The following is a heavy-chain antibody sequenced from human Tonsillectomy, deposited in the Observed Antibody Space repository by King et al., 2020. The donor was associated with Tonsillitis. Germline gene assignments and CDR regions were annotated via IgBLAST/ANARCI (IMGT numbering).Heavy chain of an antibody. Sequence: VQLVESGGGVVQPGRSLRLSCAASGFTFSNHAMHWVRQAPGKGLEWVAVISYDGNNKYYADSVKGRFTISRDNSKNTVYLQINTLRAEDTAVYYCARVDYDSSFGPLWGQGTLVPVPP. D-gene: IGHD3-22*01. CDR1: GFTFSNHA. J-gene: IGHJ1*01. CDR2: ISYDGNNK. V-gene: IGHV3-30*04. CDR3: ARVDYDSSFGPL.